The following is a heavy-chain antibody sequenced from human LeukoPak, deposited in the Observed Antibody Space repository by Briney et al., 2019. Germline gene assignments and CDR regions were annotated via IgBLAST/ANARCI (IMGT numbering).Heavy chain of an antibody. V-gene: IGHV4-34*01. Sequence: SETLSLTCTVSGGSISSYYWSWIRQPPGKGLEWIGEINHSGGTAYNPSLKSRVTISIDTSKIQFSLKVTSVTAADTAVYYCARARPFNYYGMDVWGQGTTVTVSS. CDR1: GGSISSYY. J-gene: IGHJ6*02. CDR2: INHSGGT. CDR3: ARARPFNYYGMDV.